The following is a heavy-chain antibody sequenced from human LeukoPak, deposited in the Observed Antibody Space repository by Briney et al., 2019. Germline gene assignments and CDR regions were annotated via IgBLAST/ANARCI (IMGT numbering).Heavy chain of an antibody. CDR3: ARVRGCSGGSCYHYYYYGMDV. J-gene: IGHJ6*02. D-gene: IGHD2-15*01. V-gene: IGHV1-69*04. CDR2: IIPILGMA. CDR1: GGTFSSYA. Sequence: SVKVSCKASGGTFSSYAISWVRQAPGQGLEWMGRIIPILGMANYAQKFQGRVTITADKSTSTAYMELSSLRSEDTAVYYCARVRGCSGGSCYHYYYYGMDVWGQGTTVTVSS.